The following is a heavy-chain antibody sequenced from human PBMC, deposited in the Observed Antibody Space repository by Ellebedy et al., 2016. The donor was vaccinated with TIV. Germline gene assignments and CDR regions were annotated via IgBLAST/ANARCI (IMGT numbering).Heavy chain of an antibody. J-gene: IGHJ4*02. V-gene: IGHV4-61*01. CDR2: IYYSGST. Sequence: SETLSLTXTVSGGSVSSGSYYWSWIRQPPGKGLEWIGYIYYSGSTNYNPSLKSRVTISVDTSKNQFSLKLSSVTAADTAVYYCARHPPPLQLYSGFDYWGQGTLVTVSS. CDR1: GGSVSSGSYY. CDR3: ARHPPPLQLYSGFDY. D-gene: IGHD4-23*01.